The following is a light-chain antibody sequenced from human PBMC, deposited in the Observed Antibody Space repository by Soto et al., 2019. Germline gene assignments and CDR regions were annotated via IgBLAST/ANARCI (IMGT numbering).Light chain of an antibody. CDR1: QDIRNF. CDR2: AAS. CDR3: QKYSSVPV. V-gene: IGKV1-27*01. Sequence: DIQMTQSPTSLSASVGDRVTITCRASQDIRNFVAWYQQKPGKAPKLLIYAASTLQSGVPSRFSGSGSGTDFTLTINRLQPEDVATYSCQKYSSVPVFGPGTKGEIK. J-gene: IGKJ3*01.